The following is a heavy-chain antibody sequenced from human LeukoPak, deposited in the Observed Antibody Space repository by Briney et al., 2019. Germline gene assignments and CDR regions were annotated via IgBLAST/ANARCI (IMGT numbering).Heavy chain of an antibody. Sequence: SVKVSCKASGGTFSSYAISWVRQAPGQGLEWMGGIIPIFGTANYAQKFQGRVTITTDESTSTAYMGLSSLRSEDTAVYYCARDFRDSSSRQGGWFDPWGQGTLVTVSS. CDR1: GGTFSSYA. D-gene: IGHD6-13*01. V-gene: IGHV1-69*05. J-gene: IGHJ5*02. CDR3: ARDFRDSSSRQGGWFDP. CDR2: IIPIFGTA.